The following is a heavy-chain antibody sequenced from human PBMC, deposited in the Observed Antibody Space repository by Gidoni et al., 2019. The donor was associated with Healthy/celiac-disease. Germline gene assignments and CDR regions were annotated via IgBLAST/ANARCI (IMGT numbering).Heavy chain of an antibody. CDR1: GGSFSGYY. V-gene: IGHV4-34*01. J-gene: IGHJ4*02. CDR3: ARVRKGIAAAATVNFDY. CDR2: INHSGST. Sequence: QVQLQQWGAGLLKPSETLSLTCAVYGGSFSGYYWSWIRQPPGKGLEWIGEINHSGSTNYNPCLKSRVTISVDTSKNQFSLKLSSVTAADTAVYYCARVRKGIAAAATVNFDYWGQGTLVTVSS. D-gene: IGHD6-13*01.